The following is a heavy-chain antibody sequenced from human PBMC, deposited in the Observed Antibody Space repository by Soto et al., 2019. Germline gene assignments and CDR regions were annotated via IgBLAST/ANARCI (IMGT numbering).Heavy chain of an antibody. CDR3: ARSLWFGELH. J-gene: IGHJ4*02. CDR1: GFSLSNTGVG. CDR2: IYWVNDK. D-gene: IGHD3-10*01. Sequence: QITLKESGPTLVKPTQTLTLTCSFSGFSLSNTGVGVGWIRQSPGKALEWLAIIYWVNDKRYIPSLRSSVTITKDTPKSPVVLTVTNMDPVATGTYYCARSLWFGELHWGQGALVIVSS. V-gene: IGHV2-5*02.